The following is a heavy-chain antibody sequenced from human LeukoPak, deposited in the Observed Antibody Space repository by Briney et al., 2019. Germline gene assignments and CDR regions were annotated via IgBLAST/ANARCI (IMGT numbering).Heavy chain of an antibody. D-gene: IGHD6-19*01. CDR3: ARDVKSKIAVSVLHAVDI. J-gene: IGHJ3*02. CDR1: GGSISGYY. CDR2: VYYSGYT. Sequence: SETLSLTCTVSGGSISGYYWSRIRQPPGEGLEWIGCVYYSGYTNYNPSLKSRVTISVDTSNNQFSLKLTSATAADTAVYYCARDVKSKIAVSVLHAVDIWGQGTMVTVSS. V-gene: IGHV4-59*01.